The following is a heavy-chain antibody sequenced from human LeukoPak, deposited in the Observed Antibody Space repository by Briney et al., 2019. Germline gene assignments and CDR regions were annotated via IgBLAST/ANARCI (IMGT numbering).Heavy chain of an antibody. V-gene: IGHV3-43*02. Sequence: PGVPLRLSCAASGFIFDDYVMQWVRQAPGKGVERASVISGDGSSSNHGDGVKGRLNISRDNSKDSLFLEMDSLRSEDTAVYYCRGVKGFFDYWGQGTLVTVSS. CDR1: GFIFDDYV. CDR2: ISGDGSSS. D-gene: IGHD3-10*01. CDR3: RGVKGFFDY. J-gene: IGHJ4*02.